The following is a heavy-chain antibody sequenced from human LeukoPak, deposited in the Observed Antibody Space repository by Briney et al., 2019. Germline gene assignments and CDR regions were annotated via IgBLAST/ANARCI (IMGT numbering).Heavy chain of an antibody. J-gene: IGHJ2*01. V-gene: IGHV3-23*01. D-gene: IGHD4-17*01. CDR1: KFNFHNYG. CDR2: ISGSGGST. Sequence: GGSLRLSCTTPKFNFHNYGLTWVRQAPGKELEWVSSISGSGGSTQYAASVQGRFTISRDNSKNTLYLQMNSLRAEDTALYYCAKGQLGAHGEPAYWYFDLWGRGTLVTVSS. CDR3: AKGQLGAHGEPAYWYFDL.